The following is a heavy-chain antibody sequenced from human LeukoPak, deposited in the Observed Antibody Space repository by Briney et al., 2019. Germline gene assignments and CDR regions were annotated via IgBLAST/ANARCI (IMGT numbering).Heavy chain of an antibody. CDR1: GGSISSSSYY. Sequence: SETLSLTCTVSGGSISSSSYYWGWIRQPPGKGLEWIGYIYYSGSTNYNPSLKSRVTISVDTSKKQFSLKLSSVTAADTAVYYCAAQGRYSSGWRADYWGQGTLVTVSS. CDR2: IYYSGST. CDR3: AAQGRYSSGWRADY. D-gene: IGHD6-19*01. J-gene: IGHJ4*02. V-gene: IGHV4-61*05.